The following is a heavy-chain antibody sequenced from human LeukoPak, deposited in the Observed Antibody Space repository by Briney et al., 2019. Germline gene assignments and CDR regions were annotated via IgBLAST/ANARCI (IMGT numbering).Heavy chain of an antibody. D-gene: IGHD6-19*01. CDR3: ARDVSSGWINWFDP. J-gene: IGHJ5*02. CDR2: IYHSGST. Sequence: PSQTLSLTCAVSGGSISSSNWWSWVRQPPGKGLEWIGEIYHSGSTNYNPSLKSRVTISVDKSKNQFSLKLSSVTAADTAVYYCARDVSSGWINWFDPWGQGTLVTVSS. V-gene: IGHV4-4*02. CDR1: GGSISSSNW.